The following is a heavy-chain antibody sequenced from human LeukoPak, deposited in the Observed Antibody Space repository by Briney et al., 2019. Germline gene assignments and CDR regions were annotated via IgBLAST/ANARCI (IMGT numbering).Heavy chain of an antibody. CDR3: AKDGSFSSSYYFDY. CDR2: ISSSGSTI. D-gene: IGHD6-6*01. V-gene: IGHV3-48*03. J-gene: IGHJ4*02. CDR1: GFTFSSYE. Sequence: PGGSLRLSCAASGFTFSSYEMNWVRQAPGKGLEWVSYISSSGSTIYYADSVKGRFTISRDNSKNTLYLQMNSLRAEDTAVYYCAKDGSFSSSYYFDYWGQGTLVTVSS.